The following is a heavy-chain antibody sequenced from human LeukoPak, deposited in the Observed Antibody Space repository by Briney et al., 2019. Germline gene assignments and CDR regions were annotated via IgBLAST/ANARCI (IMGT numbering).Heavy chain of an antibody. Sequence: GSVKVSCKASGYTFSTYYMHWVRQAPGQGLEWMGVIDPSGGSTNYARKFQGRVTMTSDTSTSTVYMELSSLRSEDTAVYYCARGFCSGGSCYSYDYWGQGTLVTVSS. CDR1: GYTFSTYY. D-gene: IGHD2-15*01. CDR3: ARGFCSGGSCYSYDY. V-gene: IGHV1-46*01. J-gene: IGHJ4*02. CDR2: IDPSGGST.